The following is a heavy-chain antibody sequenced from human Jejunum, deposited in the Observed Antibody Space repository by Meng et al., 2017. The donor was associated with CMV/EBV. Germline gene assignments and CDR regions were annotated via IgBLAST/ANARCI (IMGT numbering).Heavy chain of an antibody. Sequence: AASGFTFSSYAMSWVRQAPGKGLEWVSAISGSGGSTYYADSVKGRFTISRDNAKNSLYLQMNTLRAEDTAVYYCARGDYDFWGGYWGQGTRVTVSS. CDR2: ISGSGGST. V-gene: IGHV3-23*01. J-gene: IGHJ4*02. CDR3: ARGDYDFWGGY. D-gene: IGHD3-3*01. CDR1: GFTFSSYA.